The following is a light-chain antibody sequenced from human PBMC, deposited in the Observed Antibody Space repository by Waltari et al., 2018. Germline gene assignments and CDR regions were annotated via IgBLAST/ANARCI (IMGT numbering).Light chain of an antibody. CDR3: SSDVGSKFWV. Sequence: QSALTQPPSASGSPGQSVTISCTGTSSDVGGYNYVSWFQQRPGKAPKVMIYEVSKRPSGVPDRFCGSKSGNTASLIVSGLQAEDEADYYCSSDVGSKFWVFGGGTKLTVL. J-gene: IGLJ3*02. CDR1: SSDVGGYNY. V-gene: IGLV2-8*01. CDR2: EVS.